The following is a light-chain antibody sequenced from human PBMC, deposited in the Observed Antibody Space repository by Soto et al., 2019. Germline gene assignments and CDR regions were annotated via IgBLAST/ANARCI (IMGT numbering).Light chain of an antibody. Sequence: QSALTQPASVSGSPGQSITISCTGTSSDVGGYNYVSWYQQHPGKAPKLMIYEVSNRPLGISNHFSGSKSGNTASLTISGLQAEDEADYYCSSYTSSGTVIFGGGTKLTVL. V-gene: IGLV2-14*01. CDR3: SSYTSSGTVI. J-gene: IGLJ2*01. CDR1: SSDVGGYNY. CDR2: EVS.